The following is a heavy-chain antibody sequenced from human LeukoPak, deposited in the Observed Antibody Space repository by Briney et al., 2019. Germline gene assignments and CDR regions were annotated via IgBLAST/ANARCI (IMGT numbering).Heavy chain of an antibody. J-gene: IGHJ3*02. CDR1: GFTVSSNY. CDR2: IYSGGST. Sequence: GGSLRLSCAASGFTVSSNYMSWVRQAPGKGLEWVSVIYSGGSTYYADSVKGRSTISRDNSKNTLYPQMNSLRAEDTAVYYCARLPRPNDAFDIWGQGTMVTVPS. V-gene: IGHV3-53*01. CDR3: ARLPRPNDAFDI.